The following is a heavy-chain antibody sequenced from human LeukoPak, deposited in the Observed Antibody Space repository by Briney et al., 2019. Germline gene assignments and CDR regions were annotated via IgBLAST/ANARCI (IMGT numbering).Heavy chain of an antibody. CDR1: GLTFSSYS. CDR2: IISSSSTI. CDR3: ARGAYYGSGGFDP. J-gene: IGHJ5*02. D-gene: IGHD3-10*01. Sequence: PGGSPRLSCAASGLTFSSYSMNWVRQAPGKGLELVSYIISSSSTIYYADSVKGRFTISRHNAKNSLYLQMNSLRAEDTAVYYCARGAYYGSGGFDPWGQGTLVTVSS. V-gene: IGHV3-48*01.